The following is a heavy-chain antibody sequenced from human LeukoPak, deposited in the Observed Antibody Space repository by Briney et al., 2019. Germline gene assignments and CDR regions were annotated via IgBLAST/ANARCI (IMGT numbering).Heavy chain of an antibody. CDR1: GFTFSNYW. CDR2: IKEDGSEK. CDR3: ARMAGLSWFDP. Sequence: PGGSLRLSCAASGFTFSNYWMSWVRQAPGKGLEWVANIKEDGSEKYYADSVKGRFTISRDNAKNSLYLQMNSLRAEDTAVYYCARMAGLSWFDPWGQGTLVTVSS. J-gene: IGHJ5*02. D-gene: IGHD5-24*01. V-gene: IGHV3-7*01.